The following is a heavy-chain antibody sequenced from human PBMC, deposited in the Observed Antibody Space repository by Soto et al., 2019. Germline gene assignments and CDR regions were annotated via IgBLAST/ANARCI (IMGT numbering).Heavy chain of an antibody. CDR1: GFTFSSYA. D-gene: IGHD2-2*01. CDR2: IRGRGAST. CDR3: AKNDWPGIVPAAEY. J-gene: IGHJ4*02. V-gene: IGHV3-23*01. Sequence: PGGSRSPSCEASGFTFSSYAMTGVGQAPGKGLEWVSTIRGRGASTYYADSGKGRFTISRDGSKNTLYMQTTSQTAAHTAVYYRAKNDWPGIVPAAEYWGQGTLVTVSS.